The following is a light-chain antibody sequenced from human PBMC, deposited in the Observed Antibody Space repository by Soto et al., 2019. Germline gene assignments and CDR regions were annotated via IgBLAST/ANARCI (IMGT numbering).Light chain of an antibody. CDR2: GAS. CDR1: QSINSD. Sequence: EIVMTQSPVTLSVSPGERATLSCRASQSINSDLAWYQQKPGQAPRLLIYGASTRATDIPARISGSGSGTDFTLPISSRQSEDFAVYYCQQYNHWPPQYTFGQGTKLEIK. CDR3: QQYNHWPPQYT. V-gene: IGKV3-15*01. J-gene: IGKJ2*01.